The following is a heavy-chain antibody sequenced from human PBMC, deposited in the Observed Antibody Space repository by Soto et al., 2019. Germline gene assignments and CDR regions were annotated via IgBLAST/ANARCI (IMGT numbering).Heavy chain of an antibody. V-gene: IGHV3-30*18. CDR3: AKSQSDFWSGYNPIDYYYYYGMDV. CDR1: GFTFSSYG. CDR2: ISYDGSNK. J-gene: IGHJ6*02. D-gene: IGHD3-3*01. Sequence: GGSLRLSCAASGFTFSSYGMHWVRQAPGKGLEWVAVISYDGSNKYYADSVKGRFTISRDNSKNTLYLQMNSLRAEDTAVYYCAKSQSDFWSGYNPIDYYYYYGMDVWGQGTTVTAP.